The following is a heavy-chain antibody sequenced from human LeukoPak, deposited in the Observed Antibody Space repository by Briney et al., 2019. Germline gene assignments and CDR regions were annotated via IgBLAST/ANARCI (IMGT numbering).Heavy chain of an antibody. CDR2: ISHNDGST. Sequence: GGSLRLSCSASGFSFSSYEMNWVRQAPGKGLEWVSHISHNDGSTYYAESVRGRFTISRDNSKNTLYLQMNSLRAEDTAVYYCAKDEVGSSLPVDYWGQGTLVTVSS. V-gene: IGHV3-48*03. CDR3: AKDEVGSSLPVDY. CDR1: GFSFSSYE. J-gene: IGHJ4*02. D-gene: IGHD1-26*01.